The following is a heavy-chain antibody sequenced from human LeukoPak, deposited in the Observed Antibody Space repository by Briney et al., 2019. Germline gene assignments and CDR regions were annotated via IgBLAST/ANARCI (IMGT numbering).Heavy chain of an antibody. D-gene: IGHD3-22*01. Sequence: SETLSLTCTVSGGSIGSYYWSWIRQPAGKGLEWIGRIYTSGSTNYNPSLKSRVTMSVDTSKNQFSLKLSSVTAADTAVYYCARHKAMIVVAIDYWGQGTLVTVSS. CDR3: ARHKAMIVVAIDY. J-gene: IGHJ4*02. V-gene: IGHV4-4*07. CDR1: GGSIGSYY. CDR2: IYTSGST.